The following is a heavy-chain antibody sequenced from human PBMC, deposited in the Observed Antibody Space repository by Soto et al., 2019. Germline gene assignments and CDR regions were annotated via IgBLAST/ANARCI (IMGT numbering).Heavy chain of an antibody. J-gene: IGHJ6*02. CDR1: GGSLGSYY. Sequence: ETLSLTCTVSGGSLGSYYWILIRHPAGKGLEWIGYVFYTGRANYNASLKSRVSISLDTSNYQFSLKLSSVTAADTAVYYCARDGDGRMTTNPYYYNGMDVWGPGTTVTVSS. D-gene: IGHD4-4*01. CDR3: ARDGDGRMTTNPYYYNGMDV. V-gene: IGHV4-59*01. CDR2: VFYTGRA.